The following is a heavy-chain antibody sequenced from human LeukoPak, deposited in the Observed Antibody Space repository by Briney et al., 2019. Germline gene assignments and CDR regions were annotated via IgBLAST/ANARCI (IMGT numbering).Heavy chain of an antibody. J-gene: IGHJ4*02. CDR3: ARDEPAAIGY. Sequence: SETLSLTCTVSGGSTSSGDYYWSWIRQPPGKGLEWIGYIYYSGSTYYNPSLKSRVTISVDTSKNQFSLKLSSVTAADTAVYYCARDEPAAIGYWGQGTLVTVSS. D-gene: IGHD2-2*02. CDR2: IYYSGST. CDR1: GGSTSSGDYY. V-gene: IGHV4-30-4*08.